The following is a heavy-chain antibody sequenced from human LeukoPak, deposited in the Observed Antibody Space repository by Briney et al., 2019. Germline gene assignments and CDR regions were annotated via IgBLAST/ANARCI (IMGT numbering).Heavy chain of an antibody. V-gene: IGHV4-34*01. D-gene: IGHD2-15*01. CDR1: GGSFSGYY. Sequence: SETLSLTCAVYGGSFSGYYWSWIRQPPGKGLEWIGEINHSGSTNYNPSLKSRVTISVDTSKNQFSLILTSVTAADTAVYYCARGVPAATSTPYNWFDPWGQGTLVTVSS. J-gene: IGHJ5*02. CDR3: ARGVPAATSTPYNWFDP. CDR2: INHSGST.